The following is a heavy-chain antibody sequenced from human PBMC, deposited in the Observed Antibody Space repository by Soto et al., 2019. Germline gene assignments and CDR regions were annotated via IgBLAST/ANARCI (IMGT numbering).Heavy chain of an antibody. CDR3: AKGLRGGYDKKYYFDY. CDR2: ISGSGGST. V-gene: IGHV3-23*01. J-gene: IGHJ4*02. CDR1: GLTFSSYA. Sequence: PGGSVRLSCAASGLTFSSYAMSWVRQAPGKGLEWVSAISGSGGSTYYADSVKGRFTIPRDNSKNTLYLQMNSLRAEDTAVYYCAKGLRGGYDKKYYFDYWGQGTLVTVSS. D-gene: IGHD5-12*01.